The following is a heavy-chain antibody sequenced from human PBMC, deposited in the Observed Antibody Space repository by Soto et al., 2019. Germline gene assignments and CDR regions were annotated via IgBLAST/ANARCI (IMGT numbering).Heavy chain of an antibody. Sequence: EVPLVESGGGLIQPGGSLRLSCAASGFTVSSNYMSWVRQAPGKGLEWVSVIYSGGSTYYADSVKGRFTISRDNSKTTLYHQMNSLRAEDTAVYYCARDGYYDFWSGYRVDGMDVWGQGTTVTVSS. V-gene: IGHV3-53*01. CDR3: ARDGYYDFWSGYRVDGMDV. CDR2: IYSGGST. J-gene: IGHJ6*02. CDR1: GFTVSSNY. D-gene: IGHD3-3*01.